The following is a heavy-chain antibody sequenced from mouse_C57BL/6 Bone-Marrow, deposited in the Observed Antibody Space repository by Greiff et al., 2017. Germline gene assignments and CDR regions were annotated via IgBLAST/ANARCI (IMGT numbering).Heavy chain of an antibody. CDR3: ARYGITTGYFDV. J-gene: IGHJ1*03. CDR1: GYTFTSYT. V-gene: IGHV1-4*01. Sequence: VQLQQSGAELARPGASVKMSCKASGYTFTSYTMHWVKQRPGQGLEWIGYINPSSGYTKYNQKFKDKATLKADKYSSTAYMQMISLTSADSAVYYCARYGITTGYFDVWGTGTTVTVSS. CDR2: INPSSGYT. D-gene: IGHD1-1*01.